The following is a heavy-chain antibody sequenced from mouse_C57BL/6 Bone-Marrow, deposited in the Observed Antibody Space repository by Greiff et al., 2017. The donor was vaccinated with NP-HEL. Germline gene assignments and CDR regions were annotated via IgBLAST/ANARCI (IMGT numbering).Heavy chain of an antibody. CDR3: ARFYGNYYYAMDY. J-gene: IGHJ4*01. D-gene: IGHD2-1*01. CDR1: GYAFSSSW. Sequence: QVQLKESGPELVKPGASVKISCKASGYAFSSSWMNWVKQRPGKGLEWIGRIYPGDGDTNYNGKFKGKATLTADKSYSTAYMQHSSLTSEDSAVYFCARFYGNYYYAMDYWGQGTSVTVSS. V-gene: IGHV1-82*01. CDR2: IYPGDGDT.